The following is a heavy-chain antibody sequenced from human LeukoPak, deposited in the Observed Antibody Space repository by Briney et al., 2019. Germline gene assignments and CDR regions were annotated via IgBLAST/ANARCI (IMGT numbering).Heavy chain of an antibody. CDR3: AKERFHYGASDGDY. D-gene: IGHD4-17*01. CDR1: GGSISSYY. Sequence: MASETLSLTCTVSGGSISSYYWSWIRQPPGKGLEWIGYIYYSGSTNYNPSLKSRVTISVDTSKNQFSLKLSSVTAADTAVYYCAKERFHYGASDGDYWGQGTLVTVSS. V-gene: IGHV4-59*01. CDR2: IYYSGST. J-gene: IGHJ4*02.